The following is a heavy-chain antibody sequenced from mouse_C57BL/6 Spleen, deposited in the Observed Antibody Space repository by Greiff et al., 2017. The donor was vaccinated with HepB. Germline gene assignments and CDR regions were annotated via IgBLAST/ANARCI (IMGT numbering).Heavy chain of an antibody. CDR3: ASLITTVVAPYWYFDV. V-gene: IGHV14-2*01. CDR2: IDPEDGET. CDR1: GFNIKDYY. Sequence: EVQLVESGAEFVKPGASVKLSCTASGFNIKDYYMHWVKQRTEQGLEWIGRIDPEDGETKYAPKFQGKATITADTSSNTAYLQLSSLTSEDTAVYYCASLITTVVAPYWYFDVWGTGTTVTVSS. D-gene: IGHD1-1*01. J-gene: IGHJ1*03.